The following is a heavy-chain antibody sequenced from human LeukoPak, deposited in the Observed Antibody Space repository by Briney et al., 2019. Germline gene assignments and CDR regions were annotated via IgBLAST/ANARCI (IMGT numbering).Heavy chain of an antibody. CDR3: ARVTRVRGLPQLNWFDP. CDR2: INPNSGGT. D-gene: IGHD3-10*01. J-gene: IGHJ5*02. Sequence: GASVKVSCKASGYTFTGYYMQWVRQAPGQGLEWMGWINPNSGGTNYAQNFQGRVTMTRDTSISTAYMELSRLRSDDTAVYYCARVTRVRGLPQLNWFDPWGQGTLVTVSS. V-gene: IGHV1-2*02. CDR1: GYTFTGYY.